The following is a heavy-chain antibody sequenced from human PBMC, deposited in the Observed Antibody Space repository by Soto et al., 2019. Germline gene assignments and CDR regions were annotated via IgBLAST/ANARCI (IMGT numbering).Heavy chain of an antibody. V-gene: IGHV4-39*01. J-gene: IGHJ4*02. Sequence: SEDLSLTCTLSGACITSTTYPWPLVRQPAGKGLGWVGSIYYSGRTYYNPSLRSRVTISVDRSKNQFSLTMSSVTAADTAVYYCAKNLPRTGRFDYWGQGTSVTVSS. CDR2: IYYSGRT. CDR1: GACITSTTYP. CDR3: AKNLPRTGRFDY.